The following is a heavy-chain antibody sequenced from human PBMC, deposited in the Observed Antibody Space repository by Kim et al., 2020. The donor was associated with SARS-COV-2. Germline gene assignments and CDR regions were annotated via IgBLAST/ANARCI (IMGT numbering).Heavy chain of an antibody. J-gene: IGHJ4*02. D-gene: IGHD2-2*01. V-gene: IGHV3-30*14. CDR3: GRGDRYHDGADFDY. Sequence: SMKSRFTTRRDNSKNTLYLQMKRLGTEDTAVYYCGRGDRYHDGADFDYWGQGTLVTVAS.